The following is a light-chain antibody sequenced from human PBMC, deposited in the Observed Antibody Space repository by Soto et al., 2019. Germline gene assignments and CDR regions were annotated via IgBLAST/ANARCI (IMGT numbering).Light chain of an antibody. J-gene: IGLJ2*01. CDR1: SIDIGGYNY. CDR3: SSYRSGSTLVV. Sequence: QSALTQPASLSGSPGQSLTISCTGTSIDIGGYNYVSWYQQHPGKAPTLMIYDVTTRPSVISHRFSGSKSGNTASLTILGLQAEDEALYYCSSYRSGSTLVVFGGGTKVTVL. CDR2: DVT. V-gene: IGLV2-14*03.